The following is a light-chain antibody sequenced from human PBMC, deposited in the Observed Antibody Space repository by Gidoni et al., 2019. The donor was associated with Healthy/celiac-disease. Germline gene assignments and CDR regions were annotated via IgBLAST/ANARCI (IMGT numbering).Light chain of an antibody. CDR2: AAS. CDR3: QQYYSYPHT. J-gene: IGKJ3*01. Sequence: AIRMSQSPSSFSGSTGDRVTIPCRARLGISSYLAWYQQKPGKAPKLLIYAASTLQSGVPSRFSGSGSGTDFTLTISCLQSEDFATYYCQQYYSYPHTFGPGTKVDIK. V-gene: IGKV1-8*01. CDR1: LGISSY.